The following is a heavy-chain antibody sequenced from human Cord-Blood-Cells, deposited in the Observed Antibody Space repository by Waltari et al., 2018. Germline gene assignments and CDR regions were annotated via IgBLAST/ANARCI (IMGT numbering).Heavy chain of an antibody. CDR3: ARCIAAAGTGYFQH. J-gene: IGHJ1*01. V-gene: IGHV3-30*04. CDR2: ISYDGSKK. CDR1: GFTFSSYA. D-gene: IGHD6-13*01. Sequence: QVQLVESGGGVVQPGRSLRLSCAASGFTFSSYAMHWVRQAPGKGLEWVAVISYDGSKKYDADAVKGRFTISRENSKNTLYLQMNSLRAEDTAVYYCARCIAAAGTGYFQHWGQGTLVTVSS.